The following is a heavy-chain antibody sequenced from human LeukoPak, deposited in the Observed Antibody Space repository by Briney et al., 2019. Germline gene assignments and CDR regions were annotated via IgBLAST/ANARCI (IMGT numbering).Heavy chain of an antibody. CDR1: GGSISSTNW. Sequence: SETLSLTCGVSGGSISSTNWWSWVRQPPGQGLEWIGEIHLSGRTNYNPSLNSRVTLALDTSKNHLSLSLTSVTAADTAVYYCSRENGAFSPFGYWGQGTLVTVPS. V-gene: IGHV4-4*02. D-gene: IGHD2-8*01. CDR3: SRENGAFSPFGY. J-gene: IGHJ4*02. CDR2: IHLSGRT.